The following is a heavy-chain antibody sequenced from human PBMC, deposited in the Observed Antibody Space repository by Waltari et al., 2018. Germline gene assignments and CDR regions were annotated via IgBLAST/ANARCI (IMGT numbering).Heavy chain of an antibody. CDR2: IYHSGST. V-gene: IGHV4-38-2*01. D-gene: IGHD2-8*01. CDR3: ARLLNGAFDF. Sequence: QVQLQESGPGLEQPSEPLSLTCAVSGYSISSGYYWGWIRQPPGKGLEWIGRIYHSGSTYYNPALKSRVTISVDTSKNQFSLKLSSVTAADTAVYYCARLLNGAFDFWGQGTMVTVSS. J-gene: IGHJ3*01. CDR1: GYSISSGYY.